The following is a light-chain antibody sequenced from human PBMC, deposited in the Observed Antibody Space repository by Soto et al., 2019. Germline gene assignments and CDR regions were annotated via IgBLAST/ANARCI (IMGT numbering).Light chain of an antibody. CDR1: QGINNF. CDR3: QQYHSYPVT. CDR2: GAS. V-gene: IGKV1-16*02. J-gene: IGKJ4*01. Sequence: DIQMTQSPSSLSASVGDTVTITCRASQGINNFLAWFQQKPGKAPKSLIYGASSLQSGVPSKLSGSGSDTGFTLTISSLQPEDSATYFCQQYHSYPVTFGGGTKVEIK.